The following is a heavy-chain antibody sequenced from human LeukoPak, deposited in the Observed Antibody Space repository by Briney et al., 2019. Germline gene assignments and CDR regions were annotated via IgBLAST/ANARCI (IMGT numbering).Heavy chain of an antibody. CDR3: ARAPARDYYYYYMDV. CDR1: GYTFTSYG. CDR2: ISAYNGNT. J-gene: IGHJ6*03. Sequence: ASVKVSCKASGYTFTSYGISWVRQAPGQGLEWMGWISAYNGNTNYAQKLQGRVTMTTDTSTSTAYMELRSLRSDDTAVYYCARAPARDYYYYYMDVWGKGTPVTVSS. V-gene: IGHV1-18*01.